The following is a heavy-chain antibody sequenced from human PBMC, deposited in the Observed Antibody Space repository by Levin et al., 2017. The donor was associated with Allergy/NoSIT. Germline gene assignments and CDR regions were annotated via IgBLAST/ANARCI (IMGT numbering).Heavy chain of an antibody. CDR3: ARERVGPNCRSTSCYPWFDP. V-gene: IGHV3-7*01. D-gene: IGHD2-2*01. CDR1: GFTFSSSW. J-gene: IGHJ5*02. Sequence: GGSLRLSCAASGFTFSSSWMSWFRQTPGKGPEWVANVKEDGSEEYYVESVRGRFTVSRDNAKNSLFLQMNLLRNEDTAVYFCARERVGPNCRSTSCYPWFDPWGQGALVTVSS. CDR2: VKEDGSEE.